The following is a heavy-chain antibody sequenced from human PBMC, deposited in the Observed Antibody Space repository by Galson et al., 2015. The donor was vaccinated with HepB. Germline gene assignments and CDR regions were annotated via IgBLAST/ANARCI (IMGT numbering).Heavy chain of an antibody. Sequence: SVKVSCKGSGYVFTSHGINWVRQAPGQGLEWMGWISTYDGETNYAQKFQGRVTMTRETSTNTVHMELRSLRSEDTALYYCARDASYGSGSLVVDYWGQGTLVTVSS. CDR1: GYVFTSHG. V-gene: IGHV1-18*04. CDR2: ISTYDGET. CDR3: ARDASYGSGSLVVDY. J-gene: IGHJ4*02. D-gene: IGHD3-10*01.